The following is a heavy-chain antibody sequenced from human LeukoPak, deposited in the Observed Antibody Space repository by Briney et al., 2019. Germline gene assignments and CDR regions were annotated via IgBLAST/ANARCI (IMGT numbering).Heavy chain of an antibody. V-gene: IGHV3-53*01. CDR2: IYSGGNT. Sequence: PGGSLRLSCAASGFTVSNNYMSWVRQAPGKGLEWVSVIYSGGNTYYADSVKGRFTISRDNSKNTLYLQMNSLRAEDTAVYYCARDPSPAVPEYGGQGTLVTVSS. CDR3: ARDPSPAVPEY. D-gene: IGHD1-14*01. J-gene: IGHJ4*02. CDR1: GFTVSNNY.